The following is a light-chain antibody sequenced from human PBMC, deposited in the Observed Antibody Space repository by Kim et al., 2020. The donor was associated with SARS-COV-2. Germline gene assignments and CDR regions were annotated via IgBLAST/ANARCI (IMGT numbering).Light chain of an antibody. V-gene: IGKV3-20*01. CDR1: QSVSSSY. CDR3: QRYGSSPV. Sequence: EIVLTQSPGTLSLSPGERATLSCRASQSVSSSYLAWYQQKPGQAPRLLIYGASSRATGIPDRFSSSGSGTDFTLTISRLEPEDFAVYYCQRYGSSPVFGQGTKVDIK. CDR2: GAS. J-gene: IGKJ1*01.